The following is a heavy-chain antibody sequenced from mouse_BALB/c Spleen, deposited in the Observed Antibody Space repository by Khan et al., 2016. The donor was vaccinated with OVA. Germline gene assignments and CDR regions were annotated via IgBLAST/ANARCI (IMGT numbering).Heavy chain of an antibody. J-gene: IGHJ3*01. Sequence: QVQLKESGAELAKPGASVKMSCKASGYTFTTYWMHWVKQRPGQGLEWIGYIDPSTGYTEYNQKFKDKATLTTDKSSSTAYMQLSSLTSEDSAVYYCARRRLDGIFAYWGQGTLVTVSA. CDR3: ARRRLDGIFAY. D-gene: IGHD2-1*01. V-gene: IGHV1-7*01. CDR1: GYTFTTYW. CDR2: IDPSTGYT.